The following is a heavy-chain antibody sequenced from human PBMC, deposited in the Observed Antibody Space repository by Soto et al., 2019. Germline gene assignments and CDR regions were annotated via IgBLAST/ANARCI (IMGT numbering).Heavy chain of an antibody. Sequence: QVQLVESGGGVVQPGRSLRLSCAASGFTFSSYGMHWVRQAPGKGLEWVAFIPSDGSNKYYADSVKGRFTISRDNSKNTLYLQMASLRAEDTAVYYCASKVSVAAWGQGTLVTISS. V-gene: IGHV3-30*03. CDR3: ASKVSVAA. J-gene: IGHJ4*02. CDR1: GFTFSSYG. CDR2: IPSDGSNK. D-gene: IGHD2-15*01.